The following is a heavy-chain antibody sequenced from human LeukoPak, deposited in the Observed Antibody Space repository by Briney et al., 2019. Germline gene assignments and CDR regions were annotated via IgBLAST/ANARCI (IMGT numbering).Heavy chain of an antibody. V-gene: IGHV1-69*05. CDR3: ARGGIAARPYYFDY. D-gene: IGHD6-6*01. Sequence: EASVKVSCKASGGTFSGYTINWVRQAPGQGLEWMGGIIPIFDTANFAQKFQGRVTITTDESTSTAYMELSSLRSEDTAVYYCARGGIAARPYYFDYWGQGTLVTVSS. J-gene: IGHJ4*02. CDR1: GGTFSGYT. CDR2: IIPIFDTA.